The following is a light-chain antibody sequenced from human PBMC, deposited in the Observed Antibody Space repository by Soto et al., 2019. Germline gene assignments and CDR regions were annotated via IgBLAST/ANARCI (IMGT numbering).Light chain of an antibody. V-gene: IGKV3-15*01. CDR3: QQYNNWPLIT. CDR1: QSVSSN. Sequence: EIVMTQSPSTLSGSPGERATLSCGASQSVSSNLAWFQQKPGQAPRLLIYGASTRDTGISARFSGSGSGTEFTLTISSLQSGDFAVYHCQQYNNWPLITFGQGTRLEIK. J-gene: IGKJ5*01. CDR2: GAS.